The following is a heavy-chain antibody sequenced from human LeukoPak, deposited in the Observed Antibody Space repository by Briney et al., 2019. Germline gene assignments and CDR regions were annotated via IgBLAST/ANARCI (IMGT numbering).Heavy chain of an antibody. CDR2: IKQDGSEK. V-gene: IGHV3-7*01. Sequence: GGSLRLSCAASGFTLSSYWMSWVRQAPGKGLEWVANIKQDGSEKYYVDSVKGRFTISRDNAKNSLYLQMNSLRAEDTAVYYCAREVYRAFDIWGQGTMVTVSS. CDR1: GFTLSSYW. J-gene: IGHJ3*02. D-gene: IGHD2/OR15-2a*01. CDR3: AREVYRAFDI.